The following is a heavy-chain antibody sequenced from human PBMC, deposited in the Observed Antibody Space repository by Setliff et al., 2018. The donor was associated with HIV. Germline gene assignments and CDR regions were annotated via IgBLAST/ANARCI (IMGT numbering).Heavy chain of an antibody. CDR2: IYGSGST. J-gene: IGHJ5*02. CDR1: GGSIRSYY. D-gene: IGHD4-17*01. CDR3: ARVVPEVVYGAYWFDP. V-gene: IGHV4-4*07. Sequence: LSLTCTVSGGSIRSYYWSWIRQPAGKGLEWIGRIYGSGSTNYNPSLESRVTMSVDTSKNQVSLKLNSVTAADAAVYYRARVVPEVVYGAYWFDPWGQGTLVTVSS.